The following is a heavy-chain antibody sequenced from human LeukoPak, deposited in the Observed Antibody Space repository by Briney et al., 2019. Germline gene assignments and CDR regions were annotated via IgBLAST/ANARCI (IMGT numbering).Heavy chain of an antibody. J-gene: IGHJ6*02. D-gene: IGHD3-9*01. CDR2: ISSSSSYI. V-gene: IGHV3-21*01. CDR1: GFTFSSYS. Sequence: PGGSLRLSCAASGFTFSSYSMNWVRQAPGKGLEWVSAISSSSSYIYYADSVKGRFTISRDNAKNSLYLQMNSLRAEDTAVYYCARDSPPEQYYDILTGYYRDDYYYGMDVWGQGTTVTVSS. CDR3: ARDSPPEQYYDILTGYYRDDYYYGMDV.